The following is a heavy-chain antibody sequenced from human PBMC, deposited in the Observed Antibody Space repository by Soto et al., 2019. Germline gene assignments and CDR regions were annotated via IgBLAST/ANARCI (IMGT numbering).Heavy chain of an antibody. Sequence: EVQLLESGGGLVQPGGSLRLSCAASGFTFSSYAMSWVRQAPGKGLEWVSAISGSSGSTYYADSVKGRFTISRDNSKNTLYLQMNSLRAEDTAVYYCAKARAQYYDFWSGYPVDYWGQGTLVTVSS. CDR1: GFTFSSYA. CDR2: ISGSSGST. D-gene: IGHD3-3*01. J-gene: IGHJ4*02. V-gene: IGHV3-23*01. CDR3: AKARAQYYDFWSGYPVDY.